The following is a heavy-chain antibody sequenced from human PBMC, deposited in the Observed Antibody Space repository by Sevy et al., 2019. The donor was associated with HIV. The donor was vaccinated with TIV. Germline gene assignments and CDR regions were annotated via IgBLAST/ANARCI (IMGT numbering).Heavy chain of an antibody. V-gene: IGHV3-33*01. CDR2: IWYDGSSK. D-gene: IGHD3-10*01. J-gene: IGHJ6*02. CDR1: GFTFSSYG. CDR3: ARYRALWFGDHMDV. Sequence: GGSLRLSCAASGFTFSSYGMHWVRQAPGKGLEWVAVIWYDGSSKYYADSVKGRFTISRDNSKNTLYLQMNSLRAEDTAVYYCARYRALWFGDHMDVWGQGTTVTVSS.